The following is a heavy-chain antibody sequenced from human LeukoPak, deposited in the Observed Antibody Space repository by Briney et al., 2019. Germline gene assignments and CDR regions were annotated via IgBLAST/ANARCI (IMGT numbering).Heavy chain of an antibody. CDR3: AKVTGFGELLKDDC. Sequence: PGGSLRLSCAASGFTFSSYGMHWVRQTPGKGLEWVAVITYDGRNKYYADSVKGRFTISRDNSKNTLYLQMNSLRAEDTAVYYCAKVTGFGELLKDDCWGQGTLVTVSS. J-gene: IGHJ4*02. D-gene: IGHD3-10*01. CDR2: ITYDGRNK. V-gene: IGHV3-30*18. CDR1: GFTFSSYG.